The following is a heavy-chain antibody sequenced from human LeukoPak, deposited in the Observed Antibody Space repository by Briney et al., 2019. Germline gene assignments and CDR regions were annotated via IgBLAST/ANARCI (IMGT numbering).Heavy chain of an antibody. CDR2: IIPIFGTA. D-gene: IGHD3-16*01. CDR1: GGTFSSYA. J-gene: IGHJ3*02. CDR3: ARIHPGGRFGAFDI. V-gene: IGHV1-69*13. Sequence: SVKVSCKASGGTFSSYAISWVRQAPGQGLEWMGGIIPIFGTANYAQKFQGRVTITADESTSTAYMELSSLRSEDTAVYYCARIHPGGRFGAFDIWGQGTMVTVSS.